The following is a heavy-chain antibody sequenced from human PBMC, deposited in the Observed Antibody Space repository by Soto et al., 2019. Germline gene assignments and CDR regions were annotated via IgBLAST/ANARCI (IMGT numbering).Heavy chain of an antibody. D-gene: IGHD6-13*01. J-gene: IGHJ3*02. V-gene: IGHV3-23*01. CDR1: GFTFITYA. CDR3: AKWILVKPPGTRTFDI. Sequence: EVQLLESGGGLVQPGGSLRLSCAASGFTFITYAMSWVRQAPGKGLEWVSTIGGGDGSTYYADSVKGRFTISRDNSNSALYLQMNSLRVVDTAIYYCAKWILVKPPGTRTFDIWGQGTMVIVSS. CDR2: IGGGDGST.